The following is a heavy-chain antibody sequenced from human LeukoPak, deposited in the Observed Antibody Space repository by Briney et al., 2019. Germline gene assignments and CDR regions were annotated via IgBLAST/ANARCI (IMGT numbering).Heavy chain of an antibody. J-gene: IGHJ4*02. D-gene: IGHD5-18*01. CDR2: IYDSGST. CDR3: ARHHSNFDY. Sequence: SETLSLTCSASGGSISTYYWSWIRQPPGKGLEWIGYIYDSGSTNYNPSLKSRVTISVDTSKNQFSLKLSSVTAADTAVYYCARHHSNFDYWGQGTLVTVSS. CDR1: GGSISTYY. V-gene: IGHV4-59*08.